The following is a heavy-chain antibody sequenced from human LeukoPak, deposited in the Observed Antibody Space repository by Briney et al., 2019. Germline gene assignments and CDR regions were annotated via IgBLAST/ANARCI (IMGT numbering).Heavy chain of an antibody. D-gene: IGHD6-19*01. CDR1: GGSISSYY. CDR2: IYYSGST. CDR3: ARGELAVAGLMDV. Sequence: PSETLSLTCTVSGGSISSYYWSWIRQPPGKGLEWIGYIYYSGSTNYNPSLKSRVTISVDTSKNQFSLKLSSVTAADTAVYYCARGELAVAGLMDVWGKGTTVTVSS. V-gene: IGHV4-59*08. J-gene: IGHJ6*03.